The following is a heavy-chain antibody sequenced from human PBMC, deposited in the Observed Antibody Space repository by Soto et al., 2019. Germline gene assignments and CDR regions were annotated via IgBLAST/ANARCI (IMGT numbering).Heavy chain of an antibody. J-gene: IGHJ4*02. CDR3: ARAYEGDYFDY. V-gene: IGHV3-30*03. Sequence: GSLRLSCATSGFTFSPYGIHWVRQAPGKGLEWVSLISYDESKKFYAESVKGRFTISRDNSKNTLYLQMNSLRAEDTAVYYCARAYEGDYFDYWGQGTLVTVSS. D-gene: IGHD3-16*01. CDR1: GFTFSPYG. CDR2: ISYDESKK.